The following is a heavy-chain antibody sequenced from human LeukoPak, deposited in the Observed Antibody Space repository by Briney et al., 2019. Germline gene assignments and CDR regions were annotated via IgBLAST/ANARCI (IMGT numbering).Heavy chain of an antibody. Sequence: SQTLSLTCTVSSGSISSGSYYWSWIRQPAGKGLEWIGRIYTSGSTNYNPSLKSRVTISVDTSKNQFSLKLSSVTAADTAVYYCARGRSGYDSVSIDYWGQGTLVTVSS. CDR3: ARGRSGYDSVSIDY. CDR1: SGSISSGSYY. D-gene: IGHD5-12*01. J-gene: IGHJ4*02. V-gene: IGHV4-61*02. CDR2: IYTSGST.